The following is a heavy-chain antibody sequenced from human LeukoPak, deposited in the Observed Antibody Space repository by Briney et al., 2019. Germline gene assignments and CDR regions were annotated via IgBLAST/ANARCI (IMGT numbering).Heavy chain of an antibody. CDR3: ARDYGRLEWLYNWFDP. Sequence: AGGSLRLSRAASGFTVSSNYMSWVRQAPGKGLEWVSVIYSGGSTYYADSVKGRFTISRDNSKNTLYLQMNSLRAEDTAVYYCARDYGRLEWLYNWFDPWGQGTLVTVSS. D-gene: IGHD3-3*01. V-gene: IGHV3-53*01. CDR1: GFTVSSNY. J-gene: IGHJ5*02. CDR2: IYSGGST.